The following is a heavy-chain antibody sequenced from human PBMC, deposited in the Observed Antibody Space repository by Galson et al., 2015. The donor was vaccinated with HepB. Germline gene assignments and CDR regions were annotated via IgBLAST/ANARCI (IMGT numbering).Heavy chain of an antibody. D-gene: IGHD4-17*01. J-gene: IGHJ4*02. V-gene: IGHV5-51*01. Sequence: QSGAEVKKPGGSLKISCKGSGYSFTSYWIGWVRQMPGKGLEWMGIIYPGDSDTRYSPSFQGQVTISADKSISTAYLQWSSLKASDTAMYYCARLSYGDYYGGAFDYWGQGTLVTVSS. CDR1: GYSFTSYW. CDR2: IYPGDSDT. CDR3: ARLSYGDYYGGAFDY.